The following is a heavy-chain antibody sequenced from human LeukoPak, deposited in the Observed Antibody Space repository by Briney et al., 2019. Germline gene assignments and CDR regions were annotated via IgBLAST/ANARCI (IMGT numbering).Heavy chain of an antibody. D-gene: IGHD5-12*01. J-gene: IGHJ6*03. Sequence: PSETLSLTCTASGGSISNYYWSWIRQPPGKELEWIGYIFYSGNTNYNPSLKSRLTISVDTSKNQFSLKLSSVTAADTAVYYCARHGATHYYYYYVDVWGKGTTVTVSS. V-gene: IGHV4-59*08. CDR2: IFYSGNT. CDR1: GGSISNYY. CDR3: ARHGATHYYYYYVDV.